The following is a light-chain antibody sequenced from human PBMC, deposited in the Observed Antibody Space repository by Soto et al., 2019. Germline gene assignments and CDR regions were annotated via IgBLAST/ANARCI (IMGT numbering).Light chain of an antibody. CDR3: QQTSSTPT. J-gene: IGKJ4*01. CDR1: QSTRSY. V-gene: IGKV1-39*01. Sequence: DIQRTQSPSSLSASAGDRITITVRASQSTRSYVNWYQQTPGTAPKLLIYAASSLPTGVSSRFSGSGSGTDFPLTISNLQPEDFATYYCQQTSSTPTFGGGTKVDI. CDR2: AAS.